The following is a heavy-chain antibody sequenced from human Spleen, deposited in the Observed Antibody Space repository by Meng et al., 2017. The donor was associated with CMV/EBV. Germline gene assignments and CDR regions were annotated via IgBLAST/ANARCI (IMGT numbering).Heavy chain of an antibody. V-gene: IGHV4-59*01. CDR1: GGSLSGYY. CDR2: MYYSGST. Sequence: GSLRLSCTVSGGSLSGYYWTWIRQPPGKGLEWIGFMYYSGSTNYNPSLRSRVSISAHTSNTQFSLKLSSVTAADTAVYYCARDLTEGYNWNYFDYWGQGTLVTVSS. CDR3: ARDLTEGYNWNYFDY. J-gene: IGHJ4*02. D-gene: IGHD1-20*01.